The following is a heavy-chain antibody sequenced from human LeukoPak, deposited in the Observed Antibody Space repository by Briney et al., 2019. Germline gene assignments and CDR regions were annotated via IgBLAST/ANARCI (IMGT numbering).Heavy chain of an antibody. V-gene: IGHV1-18*01. CDR1: GYTFTSYG. CDR3: ARGRSFSSHAYYYYYMDV. D-gene: IGHD6-13*01. J-gene: IGHJ6*03. Sequence: ASVKVSCKASGYTFTSYGISWVRQAPGQGLEWMGWISAYNGNTNHAQKLQGRVTITRNTSISTAYMELSSLRSEDTAVYYCARGRSFSSHAYYYYYMDVWGKGTTVTVSS. CDR2: ISAYNGNT.